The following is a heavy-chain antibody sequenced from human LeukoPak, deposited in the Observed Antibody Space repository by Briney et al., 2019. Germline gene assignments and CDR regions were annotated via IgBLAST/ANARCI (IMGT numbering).Heavy chain of an antibody. CDR3: ARDSSDIRSLIAH. D-gene: IGHD2-15*01. CDR1: GYTLTSYY. V-gene: IGHV1-46*01. J-gene: IGHJ1*01. Sequence: ASVTVSCKASGYTLTSYYMHWVRQAPGQGLEWMGIINPSGGSTNYAQKFQGRVTITADESASTAYMELSSLRSEDTAVYYWARDSSDIRSLIAHWGQGTLVTASS. CDR2: INPSGGST.